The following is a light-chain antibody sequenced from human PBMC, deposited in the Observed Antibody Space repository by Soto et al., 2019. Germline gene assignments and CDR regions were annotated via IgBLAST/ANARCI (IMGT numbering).Light chain of an antibody. J-gene: IGLJ1*01. CDR2: IND. V-gene: IGLV1-44*01. Sequence: QSALTQPPSASGTPGQRITISCSGSSSNIGDNPVNWYQQLPGAAPKLLIYINDQRPSGVPDRFSGSKSGTSASLAISGLQPEDEADYYCAAWDDSLNALFGTGIKVTVL. CDR3: AAWDDSLNAL. CDR1: SSNIGDNP.